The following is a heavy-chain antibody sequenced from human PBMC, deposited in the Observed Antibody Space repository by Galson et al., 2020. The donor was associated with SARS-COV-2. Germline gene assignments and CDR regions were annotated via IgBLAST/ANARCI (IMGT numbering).Heavy chain of an antibody. CDR1: GYTFTGHY. D-gene: IGHD2-15*01. CDR3: ARGRAYCSGCICFNYMDV. V-gene: IGHV1-2*05. Sequence: ASVKVSCKASGYTFTGHYIHWVRQAPGQGLEWMGRIKPNSGDTNYAQKFQGRVTMTRDTPISTAYMELSSLRSDDTDVYFCARGRAYCSGCICFNYMDVWGKGTTVTISS. CDR2: IKPNSGDT. J-gene: IGHJ6*03.